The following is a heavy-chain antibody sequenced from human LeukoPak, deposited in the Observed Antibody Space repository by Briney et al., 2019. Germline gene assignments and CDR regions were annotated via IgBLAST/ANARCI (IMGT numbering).Heavy chain of an antibody. CDR2: INHSGST. CDR1: GGSFSGYY. CDR3: ARDRYYGSGSYYNPRRGYFDY. Sequence: SETLSLTCAVYGGSFSGYYWSWIRQPPGKGLEWIGEINHSGSTNYNPSLKGRVTISVDTSKNQFSLKLSSVTAADTAVYYCARDRYYGSGSYYNPRRGYFDYWGQGTLVTVSS. J-gene: IGHJ4*02. V-gene: IGHV4-34*01. D-gene: IGHD3-10*01.